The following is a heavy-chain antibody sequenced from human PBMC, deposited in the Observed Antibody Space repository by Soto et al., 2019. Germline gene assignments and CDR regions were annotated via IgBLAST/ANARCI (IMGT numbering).Heavy chain of an antibody. Sequence: GGSLRLSCAASGFTFSSYWMHWVRQAPGKGLVWVSRINSDGSSTSYADSVKGRFTISRDNAKNTLYLQMNSLRAEDTAVYYCASRRYTSYCSSTSCPQADAFDIWGQGTMVTVSS. V-gene: IGHV3-74*01. D-gene: IGHD2-2*01. J-gene: IGHJ3*02. CDR1: GFTFSSYW. CDR2: INSDGSST. CDR3: ASRRYTSYCSSTSCPQADAFDI.